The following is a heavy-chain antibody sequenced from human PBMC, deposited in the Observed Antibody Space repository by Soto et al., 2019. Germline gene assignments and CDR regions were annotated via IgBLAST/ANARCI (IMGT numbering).Heavy chain of an antibody. CDR1: GFTITNYL. J-gene: IGHJ6*02. Sequence: GGSLRLSCVASGFTITNYLMHWVRQAPGKGLVWVSRINSDETTTDYADSVKGRFTISRDNAENTVYLQMNSLRAEDSAVYYCARGFRWGMDVWGQGTTVTVSS. D-gene: IGHD3-16*02. V-gene: IGHV3-74*01. CDR2: INSDETTT. CDR3: ARGFRWGMDV.